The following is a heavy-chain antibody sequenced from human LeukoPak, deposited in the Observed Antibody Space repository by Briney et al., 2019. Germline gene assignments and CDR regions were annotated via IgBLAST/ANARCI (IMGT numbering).Heavy chain of an antibody. D-gene: IGHD2/OR15-2a*01. CDR1: GFTFDDYG. Sequence: GGSLRLSCAASGFTFDDYGMSWVRQAPGKGLEWVSGINWNGGSTGYADSVKGRFTISRDNAKNSLYLQMNSLRAEDTALYHCAREGPNDSTTGWGAFDIWGQGTMVTVSS. CDR2: INWNGGST. CDR3: AREGPNDSTTGWGAFDI. J-gene: IGHJ3*02. V-gene: IGHV3-20*01.